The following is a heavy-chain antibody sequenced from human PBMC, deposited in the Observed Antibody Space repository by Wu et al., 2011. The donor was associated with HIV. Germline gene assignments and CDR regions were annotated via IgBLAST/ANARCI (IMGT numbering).Heavy chain of an antibody. D-gene: IGHD3-10*01. V-gene: IGHV1-2*02. CDR1: GYTFTGYY. Sequence: QVQLVQSGAEVKKPGASVKVSCKASGYTFTGYYMHWVRQAPGQGLEWMGWINPNSGGTNYAQKFQGRVTMTRDTSVSTAYMELSRLRSDDTAVYYCARGEPKRTGVHGVDYWGQGTLVTVSS. CDR2: INPNSGGT. J-gene: IGHJ4*02. CDR3: ARGEPKRTGVHGVDY.